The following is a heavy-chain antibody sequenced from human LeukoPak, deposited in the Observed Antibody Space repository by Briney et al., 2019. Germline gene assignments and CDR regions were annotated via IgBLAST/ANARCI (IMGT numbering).Heavy chain of an antibody. CDR1: GFTVSSNY. CDR2: IYSGGDT. J-gene: IGHJ3*02. Sequence: GGSLRLSCAASGFTVSSNYVIWVRQAPGKGLEWVSVIYSGGDTYYADSVKGRFTISRDNSKNTVYLQVNSLRAEDTAVYYCARRSTVTRDVDIWGQGTMVTVSS. CDR3: ARRSTVTRDVDI. V-gene: IGHV3-66*04. D-gene: IGHD4-17*01.